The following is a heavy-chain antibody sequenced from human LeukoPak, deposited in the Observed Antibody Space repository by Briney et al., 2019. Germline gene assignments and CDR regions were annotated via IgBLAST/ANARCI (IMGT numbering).Heavy chain of an antibody. Sequence: SETLSLTCAVYGGSFSGYYWSWIRQPPGKGLEWIGEINHSGSTNYNPSLKSRVTISVDTSKNQFSLKLSSVTAADTAVYYCARDNFGEGTMIVVVIRYNWFDPWGQGTLVTVSS. CDR1: GGSFSGYY. V-gene: IGHV4-34*01. D-gene: IGHD3-22*01. CDR2: INHSGST. CDR3: ARDNFGEGTMIVVVIRYNWFDP. J-gene: IGHJ5*02.